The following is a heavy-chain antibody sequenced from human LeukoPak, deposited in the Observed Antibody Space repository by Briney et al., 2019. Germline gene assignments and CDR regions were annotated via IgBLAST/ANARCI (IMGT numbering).Heavy chain of an antibody. V-gene: IGHV3-74*01. Sequence: GSLRLSCETAGFTFSSYVMHWVRRTPGKGLVWVSRISHDGFISYADSVKGRFTISRDNAKNTLILQMNNLRAEDTAVYYCARDWVYKIDYWGRGTLVTVSS. CDR2: ISHDGFI. D-gene: IGHD5-24*01. CDR3: ARDWVYKIDY. CDR1: GFTFSSYV. J-gene: IGHJ4*02.